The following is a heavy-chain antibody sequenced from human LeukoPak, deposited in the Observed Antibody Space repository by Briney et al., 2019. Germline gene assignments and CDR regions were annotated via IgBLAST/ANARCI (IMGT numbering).Heavy chain of an antibody. CDR1: GGSISSGGYY. Sequence: SETLSLTCTVSGGSISSGGYYWSWIRQHPGKGLEWFGYIYYSGSTYYNPSLKSRVTVSVDTSKNQFSLKVTPVTAADTAVYYCARTIKSGNYYWFDPWGQGALVTVSS. CDR3: ARTIKSGNYYWFDP. J-gene: IGHJ5*02. CDR2: IYYSGST. D-gene: IGHD1-26*01. V-gene: IGHV4-61*08.